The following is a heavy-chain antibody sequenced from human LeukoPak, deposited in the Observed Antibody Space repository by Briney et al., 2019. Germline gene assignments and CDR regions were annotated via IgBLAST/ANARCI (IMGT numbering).Heavy chain of an antibody. D-gene: IGHD2-15*01. J-gene: IGHJ6*02. CDR1: GFTFDDYT. V-gene: IGHV3-43*01. CDR3: AKDGSSMDYYYYGMDV. Sequence: PGGSLRLSCAASGFTFDDYTMHWVRQAPGKGLEWVSLISWDGGSTYYADSVKGRFTISRDNSKNSLYLQMNSLRTEDTALYYCAKDGSSMDYYYYGMDVWGQGTTVTVSS. CDR2: ISWDGGST.